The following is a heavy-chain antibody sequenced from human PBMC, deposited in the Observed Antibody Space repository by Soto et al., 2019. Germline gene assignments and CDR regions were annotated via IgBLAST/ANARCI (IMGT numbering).Heavy chain of an antibody. V-gene: IGHV1-8*01. CDR1: GYTFTSYD. CDR3: ARTLYVDNVDY. D-gene: IGHD4-17*01. J-gene: IGHJ4*02. Sequence: QVQLVQSGAEVKKHGASVKVSCKASGYTFTSYDINWVRQATGQGLEWMGWMNPNSGKTGYAQKVQGRVTMTRNTSINTAYMELSTLRSEDTAVYYCARTLYVDNVDYWGQGTLVTVSS. CDR2: MNPNSGKT.